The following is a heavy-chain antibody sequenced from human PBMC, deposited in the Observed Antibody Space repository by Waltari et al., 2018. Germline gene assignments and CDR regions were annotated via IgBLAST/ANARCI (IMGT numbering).Heavy chain of an antibody. CDR3: SVSLNS. CDR2: IRPDGSES. J-gene: IGHJ4*02. Sequence: EVQLVESGGGLVQPGGSLRLSCATSGFTVKKQWMDWVRQAPGKGLEWVANIRPDGSESHHVGSVKGRFTVSRDNAHNVLYLQMDSLRVEDTAVYYCSVSLNSWGQGTLVTVSS. CDR1: GFTVKKQW. V-gene: IGHV3-7*01.